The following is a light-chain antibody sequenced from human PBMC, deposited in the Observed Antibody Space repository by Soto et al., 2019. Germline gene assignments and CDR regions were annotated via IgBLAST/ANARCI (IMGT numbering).Light chain of an antibody. CDR1: SSDVGGYNY. CDR2: DVS. CDR3: CSYAGSPYV. V-gene: IGLV2-11*01. Sequence: QSALTQPRSVSVSPGQSVTISCTGTSSDVGGYNYVSWFQQHPGKAPKLMIYDVSKRPSGVPDRFSGSKSGNTASLTISGLKAEDEADYYCCSYAGSPYVFGTGTKLTVL. J-gene: IGLJ1*01.